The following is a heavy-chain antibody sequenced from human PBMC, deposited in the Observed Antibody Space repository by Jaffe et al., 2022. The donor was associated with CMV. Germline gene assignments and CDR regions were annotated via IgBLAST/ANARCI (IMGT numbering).Heavy chain of an antibody. CDR2: IYYSGST. CDR3: ARRVPEADSFRALAYCGGDCYRHWYFDL. CDR1: GGSISSGGYY. J-gene: IGHJ2*01. V-gene: IGHV4-31*03. D-gene: IGHD2-21*02. Sequence: QVQLQESGPGLVKPSQTLSLTCTVSGGSISSGGYYWSWIRQHPGKGLEWIGYIYYSGSTYYNPSLKSRVTISVDTSKNQFSLKLSSVTAADTAVYYCARRVPEADSFRALAYCGGDCYRHWYFDLWGRGTLVTVSS.